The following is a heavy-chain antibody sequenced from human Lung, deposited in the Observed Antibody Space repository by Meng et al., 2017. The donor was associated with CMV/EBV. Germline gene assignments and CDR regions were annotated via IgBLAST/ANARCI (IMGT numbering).Heavy chain of an antibody. Sequence: VQLEESGPVLVKPSQTLSLTCPVSGNSSSSGNYYWSWVRQTPAKGLEWIGYIHNSGSTGYNPSLESRLIISIDKSKNQFYLQLTSVTAADTAAYYCVSRFPNTNAYHAVFDFWGRGALVTVSS. CDR1: GNSSSSGNYY. CDR3: VSRFPNTNAYHAVFDF. J-gene: IGHJ4*02. CDR2: IHNSGST. V-gene: IGHV4-30-4*08. D-gene: IGHD2-8*01.